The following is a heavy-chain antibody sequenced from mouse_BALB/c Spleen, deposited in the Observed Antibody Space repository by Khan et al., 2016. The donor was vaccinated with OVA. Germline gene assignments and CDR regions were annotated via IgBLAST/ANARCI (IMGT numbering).Heavy chain of an antibody. V-gene: IGHV5-12-2*01. J-gene: IGHJ4*01. CDR2: ISHGGSRI. CDR3: VRPSTTEYDYWMDY. D-gene: IGHD1-1*01. CDR1: GFAFSNYT. Sequence: EVELVESGGGLVQPGGSLKLSCVASGFAFSNYTMSWIRQTPEKRLEWVAFISHGGSRIYYPDTLKGRFTSSRDNAKNTLYLQMSSLKSEDTAMYYCVRPSTTEYDYWMDYWGQGTSVTVSS.